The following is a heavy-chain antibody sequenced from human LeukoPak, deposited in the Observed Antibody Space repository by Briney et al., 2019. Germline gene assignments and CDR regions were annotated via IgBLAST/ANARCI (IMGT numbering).Heavy chain of an antibody. D-gene: IGHD2/OR15-2a*01. V-gene: IGHV3-13*01. J-gene: IGHJ3*01. CDR3: IRDLGLSHAFGAFDV. CDR2: IGKGGDT. CDR1: GFTFSFYD. Sequence: GGSLRLSCAASGFTFSFYDMHWVRQATGKSLEWVSGIGKGGDTYYPESVKGRFTLSRDTGKNSLYLQMNSLSAEDTAVYYCIRDLGLSHAFGAFDVWGQGTLVTASS.